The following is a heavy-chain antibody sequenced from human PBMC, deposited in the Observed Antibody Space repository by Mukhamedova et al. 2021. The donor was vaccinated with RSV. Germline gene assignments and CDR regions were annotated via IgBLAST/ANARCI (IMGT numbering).Heavy chain of an antibody. Sequence: SYAMSWVRQAPGKGLEWVSAISGSGGSTYYADSVKGRFTISRDNSKNTLYLQMNSLRADDTAVYYCAKAYYGSGSYYNWGQGTLV. CDR1: SYA. D-gene: IGHD3-10*01. J-gene: IGHJ4*02. V-gene: IGHV3-23*01. CDR3: AKAYYGSGSYYN. CDR2: ISGSGGST.